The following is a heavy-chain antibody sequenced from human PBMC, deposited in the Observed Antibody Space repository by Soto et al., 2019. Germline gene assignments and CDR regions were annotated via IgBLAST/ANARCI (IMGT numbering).Heavy chain of an antibody. Sequence: SGPALVNPTETLTLTCTVSGFSLGNARMGVSWIRQPPGKALEWLAHIFSNDEKSYSTSLKSRLTISKDTSTSQVVLTMTNMDPVGTATYDGARLWPSRITMIVVVIIGWFDPWGQGTLVTVSS. CDR2: IFSNDEK. V-gene: IGHV2-26*01. CDR3: ARLWPSRITMIVVVIIGWFDP. CDR1: GFSLGNARMG. D-gene: IGHD3-22*01. J-gene: IGHJ5*02.